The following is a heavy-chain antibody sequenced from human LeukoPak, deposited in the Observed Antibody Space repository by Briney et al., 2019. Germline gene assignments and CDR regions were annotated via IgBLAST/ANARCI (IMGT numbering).Heavy chain of an antibody. CDR1: GGSISDNY. V-gene: IGHV4-59*12. D-gene: IGHD1-26*01. Sequence: SETLSLTCTVSGGSISDNYWIWIRQPPGKGLEWIGYIYYSGSTNYNASLKSRVSMSVDTSKNQFSLKLSSVTAADTAVFYCARENSGSYREFDYWGQGTLVTVSS. J-gene: IGHJ4*02. CDR2: IYYSGST. CDR3: ARENSGSYREFDY.